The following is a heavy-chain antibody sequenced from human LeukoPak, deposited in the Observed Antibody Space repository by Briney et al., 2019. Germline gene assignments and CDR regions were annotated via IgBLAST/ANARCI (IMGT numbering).Heavy chain of an antibody. Sequence: ASVKVSCKASGGTFSSYAISWVRQAPGQGLEWMGGIIPIFGTANYAQKFQGRVTITADKSTSTAYMELSSLRSEDTAVYYCAREAGYSSGWYLYWGQGTLVTVSS. D-gene: IGHD6-19*01. CDR2: IIPIFGTA. V-gene: IGHV1-69*06. J-gene: IGHJ4*02. CDR1: GGTFSSYA. CDR3: AREAGYSSGWYLY.